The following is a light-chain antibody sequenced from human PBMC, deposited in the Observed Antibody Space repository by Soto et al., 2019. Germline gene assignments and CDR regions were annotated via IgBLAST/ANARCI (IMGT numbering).Light chain of an antibody. CDR1: QGISSY. CDR3: QQHNSYLWT. J-gene: IGKJ1*01. V-gene: IGKV1-9*01. CDR2: AAS. Sequence: IQLTQSPSSLSASVGDRVTITCRASQGISSYLAWYQQKPGKAPKLLIYAASTLQRGVPSRFSGSGSGTEYPLTISSLQPEDFAPYYCQQHNSYLWTFGQGTKVEIK.